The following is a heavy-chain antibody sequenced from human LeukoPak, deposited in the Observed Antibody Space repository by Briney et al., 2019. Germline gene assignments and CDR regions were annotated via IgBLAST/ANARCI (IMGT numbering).Heavy chain of an antibody. CDR2: INHSGIT. J-gene: IGHJ3*02. Sequence: ASETLSLTCAVYGGSFSGYYWCWIRQPPGKGLEWIGEINHSGITNYNPSLKSRVTMSVDTSKNQFSLKLNSVTAADTAVYYCARGALGYCSSSSCYDAFDIWGQGTRVTVSS. CDR3: ARGALGYCSSSSCYDAFDI. V-gene: IGHV4-34*01. CDR1: GGSFSGYY. D-gene: IGHD2-2*01.